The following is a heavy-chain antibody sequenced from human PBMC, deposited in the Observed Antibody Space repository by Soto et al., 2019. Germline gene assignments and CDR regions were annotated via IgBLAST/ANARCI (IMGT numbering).Heavy chain of an antibody. J-gene: IGHJ5*02. Sequence: ESGGGLVQPGGSLRLSCAASGFIFDSFALSWVRQAPGKGLEWVSGIGGSGGSTYYADSVKGRFTISRDNSKNTLYLQMSSLSAEDTAIYYCAKDRALRFGEGGWFDPWGQGTLVTVSS. CDR3: AKDRALRFGEGGWFDP. V-gene: IGHV3-23*01. D-gene: IGHD3-10*01. CDR2: IGGSGGST. CDR1: GFIFDSFA.